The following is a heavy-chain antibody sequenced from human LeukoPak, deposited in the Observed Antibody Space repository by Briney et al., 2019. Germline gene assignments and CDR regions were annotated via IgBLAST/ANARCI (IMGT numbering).Heavy chain of an antibody. CDR3: ARDRTPYYGGNDFDY. D-gene: IGHD4-23*01. Sequence: SETLSLTCTVSGGSISSYYWSWIRQPPGKGLEWIGYIYYSGSTNYNPSLKSRVTISVDTSKNQFSLKLSSVTAADTAVYYCARDRTPYYGGNDFDYWGQGTLVTVSS. J-gene: IGHJ4*02. V-gene: IGHV4-59*12. CDR2: IYYSGST. CDR1: GGSISSYY.